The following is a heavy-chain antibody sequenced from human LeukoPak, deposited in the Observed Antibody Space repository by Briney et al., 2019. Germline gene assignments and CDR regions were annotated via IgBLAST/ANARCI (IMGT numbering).Heavy chain of an antibody. CDR2: IYYSGST. V-gene: IGHV4-59*12. Sequence: SETLSLTCTVSGGSISSYYWSWIRQPPGKGLEWIGYIYYSGSTNYNPSLKSRVTISVDKSKNQFSLKLSSVTAADTAVYYCARVSGFGDPAVDYWGQGTLVTVSS. CDR3: ARVSGFGDPAVDY. CDR1: GGSISSYY. D-gene: IGHD3-10*01. J-gene: IGHJ4*02.